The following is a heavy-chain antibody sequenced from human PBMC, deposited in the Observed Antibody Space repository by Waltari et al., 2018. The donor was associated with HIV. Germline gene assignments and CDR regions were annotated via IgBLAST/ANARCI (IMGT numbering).Heavy chain of an antibody. J-gene: IGHJ6*02. CDR3: ARDFWGGYYYGMDV. CDR1: GFPFSSYS. Sequence: EVQLVEYGGGLVKPGGSLKLSCAASGFPFSSYSMNWVRQAPGKGLEWVSSISSSSNYIYYADSVKGRFTISRDNAKNSLYLQMNSLRAEDTAVYYCARDFWGGYYYGMDVWGQGTTVTVSS. V-gene: IGHV3-21*01. D-gene: IGHD3-16*01. CDR2: ISSSSNYI.